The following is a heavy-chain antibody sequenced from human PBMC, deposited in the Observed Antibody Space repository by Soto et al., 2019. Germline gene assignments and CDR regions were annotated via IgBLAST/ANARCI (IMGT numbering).Heavy chain of an antibody. CDR2: INPSGGST. D-gene: IGHD6-19*01. Sequence: GASVKVSCKASGYTFTSYYMHWVRQAPGQGLEWMGIINPSGGSTSYAQKFQGRVTMTRDTSTSTVYMELSSLRSEDTAVYYCAREGIAVAGTGAFDIWGQGTMVTVSS. CDR1: GYTFTSYY. CDR3: AREGIAVAGTGAFDI. J-gene: IGHJ3*02. V-gene: IGHV1-46*03.